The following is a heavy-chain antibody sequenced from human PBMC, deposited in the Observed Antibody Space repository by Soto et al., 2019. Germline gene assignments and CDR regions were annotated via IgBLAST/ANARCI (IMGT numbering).Heavy chain of an antibody. J-gene: IGHJ4*02. CDR3: AREGIAAAGLDY. CDR2: IYYSGST. CDR1: GGSISSYY. V-gene: IGHV4-59*01. Sequence: SETLSLTCTVSGGSISSYYWSWIRQPPGKGLEWIGYIYYSGSTNYNPSLKSRVTISVDTSKNQFSLKLSSVTAADTAVYYCAREGIAAAGLDYWGQGTLVTVSS. D-gene: IGHD6-13*01.